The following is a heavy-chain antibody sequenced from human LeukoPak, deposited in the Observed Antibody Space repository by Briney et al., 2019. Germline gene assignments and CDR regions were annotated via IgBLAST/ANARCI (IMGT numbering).Heavy chain of an antibody. Sequence: GGSLRLSCAASGFTVSSNYMSWVRQAPGKGLEWVSVIYSGGSTYYADSVKGRFTISRDNAKNSLYLQMNSLRAEDTALYYCAKDIGNYYDSSGPDYWGQGTLVTVSS. D-gene: IGHD3-22*01. CDR3: AKDIGNYYDSSGPDY. CDR1: GFTVSSNY. V-gene: IGHV3-53*05. J-gene: IGHJ4*02. CDR2: IYSGGST.